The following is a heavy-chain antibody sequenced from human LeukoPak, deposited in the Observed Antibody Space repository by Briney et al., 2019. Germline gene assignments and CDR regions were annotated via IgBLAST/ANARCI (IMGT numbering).Heavy chain of an antibody. J-gene: IGHJ3*02. CDR3: AKAHTYYYDSSGPQGAFDI. CDR1: GFTFDDYA. D-gene: IGHD3-22*01. Sequence: GRSLRLSCAASGFTFDDYAMHWVRQAPGKGLEWVSGISWNSGSIGYADSVKGRFTISRDDAKNSLYLQMNSLRAEDMALYYCAKAHTYYYDSSGPQGAFDIWAKGQWSPSLQ. V-gene: IGHV3-9*03. CDR2: ISWNSGSI.